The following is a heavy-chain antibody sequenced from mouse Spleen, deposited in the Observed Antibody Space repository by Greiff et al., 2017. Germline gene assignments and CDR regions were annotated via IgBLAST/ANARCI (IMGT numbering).Heavy chain of an antibody. CDR2: INSNGGST. J-gene: IGHJ1*01. Sequence: EVQGVESGGGLVQPGGSLKLSCAASGFTFSSYGMSWVRQTPDKRLELVATINSNGGSTYYPDSVKGRFTISRDNAKNTLYLQMSSLKSEDTAMYYCASEDYGSSYWYFDVWGAGTTVTVSS. V-gene: IGHV5-6-3*01. D-gene: IGHD1-1*01. CDR1: GFTFSSYG. CDR3: ASEDYGSSYWYFDV.